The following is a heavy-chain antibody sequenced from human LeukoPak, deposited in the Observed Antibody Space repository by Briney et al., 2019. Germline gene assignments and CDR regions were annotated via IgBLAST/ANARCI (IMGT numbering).Heavy chain of an antibody. J-gene: IGHJ6*02. Sequence: GGSLRLSCAASGFTFSRYSMSWVRQAPGKGLEWVSSISDGSSYIYYADSVKGRFTISRDNAKNSLYLHMSSLRADDTAVYYCARDHYGSGRYGMDVWGQGTTVTVSS. D-gene: IGHD3-10*01. CDR1: GFTFSRYS. CDR3: ARDHYGSGRYGMDV. CDR2: ISDGSSYI. V-gene: IGHV3-21*01.